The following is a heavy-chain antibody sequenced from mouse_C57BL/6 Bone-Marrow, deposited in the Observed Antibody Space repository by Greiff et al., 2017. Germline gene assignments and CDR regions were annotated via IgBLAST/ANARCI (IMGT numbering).Heavy chain of an antibody. D-gene: IGHD1-1*01. CDR3: ARDQDGSSYWYFDV. CDR1: GFTFSSYA. J-gene: IGHJ1*03. V-gene: IGHV5-4*01. Sequence: EVMLVESGGGLVKPGGSLKLSCAASGFTFSSYAMSWVRQTPEKRLEWVATISDGGSYTYYPDNVKGRLTISRDNAKNNLYLQMSHLKSEDTAMYYCARDQDGSSYWYFDVWGTGTTVTVSS. CDR2: ISDGGSYT.